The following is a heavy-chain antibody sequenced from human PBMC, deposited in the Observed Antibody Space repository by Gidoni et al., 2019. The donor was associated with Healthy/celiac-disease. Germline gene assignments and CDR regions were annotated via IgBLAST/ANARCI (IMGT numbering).Heavy chain of an antibody. CDR3: AAKGSDYEGAFDI. D-gene: IGHD3-22*01. CDR2: IYYSGST. Sequence: PGLVKPSETLSLTCTVSGGSISSRSYYWGWIRQPPGKGLEWIGSIYYSGSTYYNPSLKSRVTISVDTSKNQFSLKLSSVTAADTAVYYCAAKGSDYEGAFDIWGQGTMVTVSS. CDR1: GGSISSRSYY. V-gene: IGHV4-39*01. J-gene: IGHJ3*02.